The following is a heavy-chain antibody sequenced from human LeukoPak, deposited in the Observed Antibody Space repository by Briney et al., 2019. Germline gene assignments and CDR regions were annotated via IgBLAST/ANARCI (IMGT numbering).Heavy chain of an antibody. CDR1: GGSSRSGDYF. CDR3: ARENNDYGGKKAFDY. V-gene: IGHV4-30-4*01. CDR2: IHYSGNT. Sequence: SQTLSLTCAVSGGSSRSGDYFWSWVRQPPGKGLEWIGHIHYSGNTYYNPSLKSRVSISVDTSKNQFSLKLSSVTAAGKAVYYCARENNDYGGKKAFDYWGQGTLVTVSS. J-gene: IGHJ4*02. D-gene: IGHD4-23*01.